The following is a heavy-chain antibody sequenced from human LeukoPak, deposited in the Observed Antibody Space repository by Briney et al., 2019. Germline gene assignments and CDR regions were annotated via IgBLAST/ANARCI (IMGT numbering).Heavy chain of an antibody. CDR2: ISSGGTPI. V-gene: IGHV3-48*03. J-gene: IGHJ3*02. Sequence: GGSLRLSCAASGFTFSNYWMNWVRQAPGKGLEWVSYISSGGTPIYHADSVKGRFTISRDNAKNSLYLQMNSLRAEDTAVYYCAKRFDIWGQGTMVTVSS. CDR3: AKRFDI. CDR1: GFTFSNYW.